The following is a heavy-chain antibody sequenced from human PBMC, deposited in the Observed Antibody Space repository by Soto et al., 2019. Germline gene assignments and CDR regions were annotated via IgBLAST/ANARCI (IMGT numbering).Heavy chain of an antibody. J-gene: IGHJ4*02. Sequence: ASVKVSCKASGFTFTSSSVQWLRQARGQRLEWIGWITVGTGNTNYAQKFQERVTITRDMSTSTAYMELSNLRSEDTAVYYCAAGDSSGYYGGWGQGTQVTV. D-gene: IGHD3-22*01. CDR1: GFTFTSSS. V-gene: IGHV1-58*01. CDR3: AAGDSSGYYGG. CDR2: ITVGTGNT.